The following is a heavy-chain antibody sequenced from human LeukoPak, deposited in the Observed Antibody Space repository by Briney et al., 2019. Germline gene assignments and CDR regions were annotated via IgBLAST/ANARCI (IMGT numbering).Heavy chain of an antibody. V-gene: IGHV4-59*01. CDR2: VYHSGST. J-gene: IGHJ4*02. Sequence: SETLSLTCTVSGGSIRSDYWSWNRQPPGKGLEWIGYVYHSGSTNYNPSLKSRVTISVDMSKNQFSLKLRSVTAADTAVYYCARGARTGYYTFDHWGQGTLITVSS. CDR1: GGSIRSDY. CDR3: ARGARTGYYTFDH. D-gene: IGHD3/OR15-3a*01.